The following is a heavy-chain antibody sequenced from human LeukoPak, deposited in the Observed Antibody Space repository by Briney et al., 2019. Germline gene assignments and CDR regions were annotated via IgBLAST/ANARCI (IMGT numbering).Heavy chain of an antibody. Sequence: GGSLRLSCAASGFIFDDAVMHWVRQAPGKGLEWVSGVSRKSDYRAYADSVKGRFTISRDNARNSLYLQMNSLRAEDTALYYCAKERYDGSGAAYDNWGQGTLVTVSS. CDR1: GFIFDDAV. CDR2: VSRKSDYR. V-gene: IGHV3-9*01. J-gene: IGHJ4*02. D-gene: IGHD3-10*01. CDR3: AKERYDGSGAAYDN.